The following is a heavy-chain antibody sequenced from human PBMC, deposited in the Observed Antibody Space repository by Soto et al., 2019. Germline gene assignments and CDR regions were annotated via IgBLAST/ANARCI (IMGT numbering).Heavy chain of an antibody. V-gene: IGHV4-31*03. CDR3: ARASGSGSYYKNYYYYGMDV. CDR2: IYYSGST. CDR1: GGSISSGGYY. J-gene: IGHJ6*02. D-gene: IGHD3-10*01. Sequence: QVQLQESGPGLVKPSQTLSLTCTVSGGSISSGGYYWSWIRQHPGKGLERIGYIYYSGSTSYNQSLKSRVTIAVDTSNNQFSLNVSSVTAADTAVYYCARASGSGSYYKNYYYYGMDVWGQGTTVTVSS.